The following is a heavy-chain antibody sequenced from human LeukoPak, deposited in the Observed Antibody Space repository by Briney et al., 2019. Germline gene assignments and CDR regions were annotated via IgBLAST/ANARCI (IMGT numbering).Heavy chain of an antibody. CDR2: IFCGDSDT. J-gene: IGHJ4*02. Sequence: GESLKISCKGSGYSFTSYWIGWVRQMPGKGLEWMGIIFCGDSDTRYSPSLQGQVTISADKSIGTAYLQWSGLKASDTAMYYCARHVVVAGHGYFDYWGQGTLVTVSS. V-gene: IGHV5-51*01. CDR3: ARHVVVAGHGYFDY. CDR1: GYSFTSYW. D-gene: IGHD2-21*02.